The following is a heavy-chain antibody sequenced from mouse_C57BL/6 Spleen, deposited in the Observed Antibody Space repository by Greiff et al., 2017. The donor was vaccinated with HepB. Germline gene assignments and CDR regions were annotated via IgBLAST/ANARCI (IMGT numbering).Heavy chain of an antibody. D-gene: IGHD1-1*01. CDR3: ARGATTVVATGAY. V-gene: IGHV1-72*01. CDR1: GYTFTSYW. CDR2: IDPNSGGT. Sequence: QVQLQQPGAELVKPGASVQLSCKASGYTFTSYWMHWVKQRPGRGLEWIGRIDPNSGGTKYNEKFKSKATLTVDKPSSTAYMQLSSLTSEDSAVYYCARGATTVVATGAYWGQGTLVTVSA. J-gene: IGHJ3*01.